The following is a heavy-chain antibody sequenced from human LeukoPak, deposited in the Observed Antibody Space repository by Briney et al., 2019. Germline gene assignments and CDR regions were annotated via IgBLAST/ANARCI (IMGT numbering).Heavy chain of an antibody. Sequence: GGSLRLSCTASGFTFGDYAMSWVRQAPGKGLEWVSSISGSSSYIYYADSVKGRFTISRDNAKNSLYLQMNSLRAEDTAVYYCARDVYYYDSSGFDPWGQGTLVTVSS. J-gene: IGHJ5*02. D-gene: IGHD3-22*01. V-gene: IGHV3-21*01. CDR3: ARDVYYYDSSGFDP. CDR1: GFTFGDYA. CDR2: ISGSSSYI.